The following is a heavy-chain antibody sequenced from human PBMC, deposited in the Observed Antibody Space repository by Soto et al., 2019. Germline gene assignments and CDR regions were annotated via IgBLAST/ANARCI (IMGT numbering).Heavy chain of an antibody. V-gene: IGHV1-69*01. D-gene: IGHD3-10*01. CDR2: IIPNFDTP. J-gene: IGHJ6*02. CDR3: AVAMVREILIFESSGMHV. Sequence: QVHLVQSGAEVKKPGSSVKVSCKTSGGSFNNYAVSWVRQAPGQGLEWMGGIIPNFDTPNYAQKFQDRVTIIADESTSTVYMELRRLISNDTAVYYWAVAMVREILIFESSGMHVWGQGTTVIGSS. CDR1: GGSFNNYA.